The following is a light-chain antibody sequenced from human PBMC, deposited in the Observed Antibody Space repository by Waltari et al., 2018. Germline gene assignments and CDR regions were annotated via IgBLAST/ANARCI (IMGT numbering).Light chain of an antibody. CDR3: QQYRGLWT. Sequence: DIQMTQSPSTLSASVGDRVTITCRASESVSSWSAWYRQKPGEAPKLLSYDASSLASGVPSRFSGSGSGTEFTLTISSLQSDDFATYYCQQYRGLWTFGQGTRVEVK. CDR2: DAS. CDR1: ESVSSW. V-gene: IGKV1-5*01. J-gene: IGKJ1*01.